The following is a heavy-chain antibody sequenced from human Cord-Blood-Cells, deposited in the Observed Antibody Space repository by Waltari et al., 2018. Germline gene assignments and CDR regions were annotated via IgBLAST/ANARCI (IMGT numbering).Heavy chain of an antibody. D-gene: IGHD4-4*01. J-gene: IGHJ5*02. CDR1: GYSFTSSW. V-gene: IGHV5-51*01. CDR2: IYPGDSDT. Sequence: EVQLVPSGAAVKKPGESLKTPGQGSGYSFTSSWTAWLRQMPGKGLEWMGIIYPGDSDTRYSPSFQGQVTISADKSISTAYLQWSSLKASDTAMYYCARLNDYSNYNWFDPWGQGTLVTVSS. CDR3: ARLNDYSNYNWFDP.